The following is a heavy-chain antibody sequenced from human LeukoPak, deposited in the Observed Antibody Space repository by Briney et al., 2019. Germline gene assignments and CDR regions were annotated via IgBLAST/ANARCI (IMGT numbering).Heavy chain of an antibody. CDR1: GFTFSTYT. D-gene: IGHD3-22*01. V-gene: IGHV3-21*01. J-gene: IGHJ4*02. CDR2: ITSSSSYI. Sequence: GGSLRLSCAASGFTFSTYTMNWVRQAPGKGLEWVSSITSSSSYIYYADSVKGRFTISRDNAKNSLYLQMNSLRVEDAAVYYCARHVVAVGFDYWGQGTLVTVSS. CDR3: ARHVVAVGFDY.